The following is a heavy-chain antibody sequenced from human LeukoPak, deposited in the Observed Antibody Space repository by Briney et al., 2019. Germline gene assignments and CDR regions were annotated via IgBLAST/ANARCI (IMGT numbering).Heavy chain of an antibody. CDR1: GFTFSSYA. Sequence: GGSLRLSCAASGFTFSSYAMSWVRQAPGKGLEWVSAISGSGGSTYYADSVKGRFTISRDNSKNTLYLQMNSLSAEDTAVYYCAKDPYYYDSSGYYEWGQGTLVTVSS. CDR2: ISGSGGST. D-gene: IGHD3-22*01. CDR3: AKDPYYYDSSGYYE. V-gene: IGHV3-23*01. J-gene: IGHJ4*02.